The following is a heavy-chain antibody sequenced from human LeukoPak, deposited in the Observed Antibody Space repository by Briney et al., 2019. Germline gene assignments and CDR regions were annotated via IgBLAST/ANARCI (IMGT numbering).Heavy chain of an antibody. CDR1: GFTFSSYA. CDR3: AKDLGVLLWFGELLEPSSFDY. CDR2: ISGSGGST. V-gene: IGHV3-23*01. Sequence: GGSLRLSCAASGFTFSSYAMSWVRQAPGKGLEWVSAISGSGGSTYYADSVKGRFTISRDNSKNTLYLRMNSLRAEDTAVYYCAKDLGVLLWFGELLEPSSFDYWGQGTLVTVSS. D-gene: IGHD3-10*01. J-gene: IGHJ4*02.